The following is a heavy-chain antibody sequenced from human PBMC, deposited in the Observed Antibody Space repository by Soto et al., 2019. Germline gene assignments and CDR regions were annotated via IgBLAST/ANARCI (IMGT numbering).Heavy chain of an antibody. J-gene: IGHJ6*02. CDR3: AREISYVFFGHLYYGMDV. CDR2: MSGSGSSE. D-gene: IGHD3-16*01. CDR1: GFTFSAHY. Sequence: GGSLRLSCVASGFTFSAHYLAWIRQAPGKGLEIVAHMSGSGSSEDYRDSVKGRFSFFRENSKNLLFLQMFFLRADDTAVYYCAREISYVFFGHLYYGMDVLHQGTAVTVS. V-gene: IGHV3-11*01.